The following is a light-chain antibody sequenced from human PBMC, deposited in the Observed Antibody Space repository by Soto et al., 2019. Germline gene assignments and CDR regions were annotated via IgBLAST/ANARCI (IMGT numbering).Light chain of an antibody. J-gene: IGLJ3*02. CDR2: EAS. V-gene: IGLV2-23*01. CDR1: NSDVGSHNF. CDR3: CSLTNGATWV. Sequence: QSALTQPASVSGSPGQSITISCTGTNSDVGSHNFVSWYQQYPGKAPKLLIYEASKRPSGLSNRFSGCKSGNTASLTISGLQAEDEADYYCCSLTNGATWVFGGGTKVTVL.